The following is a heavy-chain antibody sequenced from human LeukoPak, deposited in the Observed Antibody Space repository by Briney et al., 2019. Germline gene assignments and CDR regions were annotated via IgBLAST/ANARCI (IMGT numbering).Heavy chain of an antibody. Sequence: SETLSLTCTVSGGSISSSSYYWGWIRQPPGKGLEWIGSIYYSGSTYYNPSLKSRVTISVDTSKNQFSLKLSSVTAVDTAVYYCARARGGVVLYGMDVWGQGTTVTVSS. CDR3: ARARGGVVLYGMDV. CDR2: IYYSGST. J-gene: IGHJ6*02. D-gene: IGHD2-15*01. CDR1: GGSISSSSYY. V-gene: IGHV4-39*07.